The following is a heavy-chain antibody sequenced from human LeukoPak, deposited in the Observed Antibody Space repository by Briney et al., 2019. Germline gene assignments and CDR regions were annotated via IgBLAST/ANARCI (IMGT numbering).Heavy chain of an antibody. CDR2: ISGSGGTT. Sequence: GGSLRLSCAASGFTFSSYAMSWVRQAPGKGLEWVSGISGSGGTTYYADSVKGRFTISRDNSKNTLYLQINTLRPEDTAMYYCAKAIVAGAPGRFDYWGQGTLVIVSS. V-gene: IGHV3-23*01. CDR3: AKAIVAGAPGRFDY. CDR1: GFTFSSYA. D-gene: IGHD2-2*01. J-gene: IGHJ4*02.